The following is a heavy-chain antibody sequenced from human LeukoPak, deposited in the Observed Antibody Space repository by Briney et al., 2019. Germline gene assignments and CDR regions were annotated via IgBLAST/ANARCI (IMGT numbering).Heavy chain of an antibody. CDR2: ISSSSSYI. V-gene: IGHV3-21*01. CDR3: AKQSGYSYGPFDY. CDR1: GFTFSSYS. J-gene: IGHJ4*02. Sequence: PGGSLRLSCAASGFTFSSYSMNWVRQAPGKGLEWVSSISSSSSYIYYADSVKGRFTISRDNAKNSLYLQMNSLRAEDTAVYYCAKQSGYSYGPFDYWGQGTLVTVSS. D-gene: IGHD5-18*01.